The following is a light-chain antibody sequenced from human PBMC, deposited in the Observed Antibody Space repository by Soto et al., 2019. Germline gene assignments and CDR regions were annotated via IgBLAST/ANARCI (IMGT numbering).Light chain of an antibody. V-gene: IGKV2-28*01. CDR3: MQGLQDLT. CDR2: MGS. CDR1: QSLLYSNGYNY. Sequence: EIVMTQSPLSLPVTPGESASISCRSSQSLLYSNGYNYLDWYLQKPGQSPQLLIYMGSNRASGVPERFSGSGSGTHFPLKISRVEAEDVGIYYCMQGLQDLTFGQGTRLEIQ. J-gene: IGKJ5*01.